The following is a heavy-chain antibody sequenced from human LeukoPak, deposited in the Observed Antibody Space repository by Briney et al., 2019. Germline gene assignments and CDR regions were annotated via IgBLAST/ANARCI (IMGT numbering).Heavy chain of an antibody. D-gene: IGHD4-17*01. J-gene: IGHJ4*02. CDR3: ARDLGMTDGDYVSYFDY. V-gene: IGHV3-48*03. CDR2: ISRSGSII. Sequence: GGSLRLSCAASGFTFSGSEMNWVRQAPGKGLEWVAYISRSGSIIYYADSVKGRFTISRDNAKNSLYLQMNSLRGEDTAVYYCARDLGMTDGDYVSYFDYWGRGTLVTVSS. CDR1: GFTFSGSE.